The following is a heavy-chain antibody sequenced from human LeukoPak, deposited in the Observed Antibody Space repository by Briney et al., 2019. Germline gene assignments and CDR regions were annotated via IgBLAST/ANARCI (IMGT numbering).Heavy chain of an antibody. CDR2: IKQDGSDK. Sequence: GGSLRLSCAASGFTFSSYWMTWVRQAPGKGLEWVANIKQDGSDKYYVDSVKGRFTMSRDNAKNSLFLQMNSLRAEDTAVYYCARDSGTSNDWGQGTLVTVSS. V-gene: IGHV3-7*03. CDR3: ARDSGTSND. J-gene: IGHJ4*02. CDR1: GFTFSSYW. D-gene: IGHD1-26*01.